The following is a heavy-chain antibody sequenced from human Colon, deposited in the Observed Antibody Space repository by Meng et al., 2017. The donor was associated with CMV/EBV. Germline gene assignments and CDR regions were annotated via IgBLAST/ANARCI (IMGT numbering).Heavy chain of an antibody. D-gene: IGHD3-10*02. V-gene: IGHV3-53*01. CDR1: PFNVVNTY. CDR2: IYSGGPM. J-gene: IGHJ3*02. Sequence: GSPFNVVNTYMSEVRQAPGKGLEWVALIYSGGPMHYADSVKSRFTISRDNSKNILYLQMNSLRADDTAVYYCARGSGPLFPGAFDIWGQGTMVTVSS. CDR3: ARGSGPLFPGAFDI.